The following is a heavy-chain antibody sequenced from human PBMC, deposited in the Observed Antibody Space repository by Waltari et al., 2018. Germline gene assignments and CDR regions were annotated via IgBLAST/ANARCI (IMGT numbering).Heavy chain of an antibody. V-gene: IGHV3-74*01. Sequence: EVQLVESGGGLVLPGGSLRLSCAASGFTFSSYWMHWVRQAPGKGLVWVSRINGDGSRTYYADSVKGRFTISIDNAKNTLYLQMNSLSADDTAIYYCARGHLTGYCNDYWGQGTLVTVSS. CDR2: INGDGSRT. D-gene: IGHD3-9*01. CDR3: ARGHLTGYCNDY. CDR1: GFTFSSYW. J-gene: IGHJ4*02.